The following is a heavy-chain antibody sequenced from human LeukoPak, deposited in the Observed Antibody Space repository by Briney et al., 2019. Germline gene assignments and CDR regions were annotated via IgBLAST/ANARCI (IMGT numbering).Heavy chain of an antibody. J-gene: IGHJ4*02. Sequence: GGSLRLSCAASGFTFSSYGMHWVRQAPGKGLEWVAVIWYDGSNKYYADSVKGRFTISRDNSKNTLYLQMNSLRAENTAVYYCAKDLGHNTVTDYYFDYWGQRTLVTVSS. CDR2: IWYDGSNK. D-gene: IGHD4-17*01. V-gene: IGHV3-33*06. CDR3: AKDLGHNTVTDYYFDY. CDR1: GFTFSSYG.